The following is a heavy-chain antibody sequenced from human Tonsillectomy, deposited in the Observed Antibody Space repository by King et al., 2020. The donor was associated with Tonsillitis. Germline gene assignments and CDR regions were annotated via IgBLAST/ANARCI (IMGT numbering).Heavy chain of an antibody. D-gene: IGHD3-9*01. Sequence: SWVRQAPGQGLEWNGWISAYNGNTNYAQKFQGRVTMTTDKSTSTAYMELGSLRSDDTAVYYFARESCDYHILPGSLYWGPVTLVTVSS. CDR2: ISAYNGNT. V-gene: IGHV1-18*01. CDR3: ARESCDYHILPGSLY. J-gene: IGHJ4*02.